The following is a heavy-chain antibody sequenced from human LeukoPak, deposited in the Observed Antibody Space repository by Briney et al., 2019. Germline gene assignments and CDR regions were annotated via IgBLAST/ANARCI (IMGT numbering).Heavy chain of an antibody. CDR3: ARDGVPIEY. CDR2: INPSSGGT. V-gene: IGHV1-2*02. J-gene: IGHJ4*02. Sequence: ASVNLSCKASGYAFTGYYMHWLRQAPGQRLEWMGWINPSSGGTNYAERFQGRVTVTRDTSISTAYMELTRLRSDDTAMYYCARDGVPIEYWGQGTLVTVSS. CDR1: GYAFTGYY. D-gene: IGHD3-16*01.